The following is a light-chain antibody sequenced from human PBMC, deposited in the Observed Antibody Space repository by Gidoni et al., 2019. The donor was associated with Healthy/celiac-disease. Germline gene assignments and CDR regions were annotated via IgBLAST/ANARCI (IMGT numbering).Light chain of an antibody. CDR2: EVS. J-gene: IGLJ3*02. V-gene: IGLV2-14*01. CDR3: SSYSGV. Sequence: QSALTQPASVSGSPGQSITISCTGTSSDVGGYNYVSWFQQHPGKAPQLMIYEVSNRPSGVSNRFSGSKSGNTASLTISGLQAEDEADYYCSSYSGVFGGGTKLTVL. CDR1: SSDVGGYNY.